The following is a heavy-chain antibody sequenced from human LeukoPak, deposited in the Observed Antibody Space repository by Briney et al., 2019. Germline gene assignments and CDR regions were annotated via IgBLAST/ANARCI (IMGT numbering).Heavy chain of an antibody. CDR3: ARAHYDFWSGETFDY. CDR1: GYSFTTHG. Sequence: GASVKVSCKASGYSFTTHGINWVRQAPGQGLEWMGWINTNTGNPTYAQGFTGRFVFSLDTSVSTAYLQISSLKAEDTAGYYCARAHYDFWSGETFDYWGQGTLVTVSS. J-gene: IGHJ4*02. V-gene: IGHV7-4-1*02. D-gene: IGHD3-3*01. CDR2: INTNTGNP.